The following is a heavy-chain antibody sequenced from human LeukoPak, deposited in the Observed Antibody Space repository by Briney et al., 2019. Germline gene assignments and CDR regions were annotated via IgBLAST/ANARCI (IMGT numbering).Heavy chain of an antibody. Sequence: TPSETLSLTCTVSGGSISSDYWSWIRQPPGKALEGIGRIYISGSTNYNPSLKSRVTMSIDTSKNQFSLKLTSETAADTAVYYCARKGGDDAYDFWGQGTMVTVSS. CDR2: IYISGST. J-gene: IGHJ3*01. D-gene: IGHD7-27*01. CDR3: ARKGGDDAYDF. V-gene: IGHV4-4*07. CDR1: GGSISSDY.